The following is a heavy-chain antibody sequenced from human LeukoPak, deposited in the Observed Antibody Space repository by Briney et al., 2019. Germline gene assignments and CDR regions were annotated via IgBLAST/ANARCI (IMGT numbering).Heavy chain of an antibody. D-gene: IGHD3-10*01. CDR2: IVVGSGNT. V-gene: IGHV1-58*02. J-gene: IGHJ4*02. CDR3: ARGGTYYYGSGSLDY. Sequence: SVKVSCKASGFTFTSSAMQWVRQARGQRLEWIGWIVVGSGNTNYAQKFQERVTITRDMSTSTAYMELSSLRSEDTAVYYCARGGTYYYGSGSLDYWGQGTLVTVSS. CDR1: GFTFTSSA.